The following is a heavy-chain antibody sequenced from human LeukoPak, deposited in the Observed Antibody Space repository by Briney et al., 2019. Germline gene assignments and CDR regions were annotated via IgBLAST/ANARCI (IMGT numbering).Heavy chain of an antibody. CDR3: ARGLPAAILQGDY. V-gene: IGHV3-33*01. D-gene: IGHD2-2*02. J-gene: IGHJ4*02. CDR1: GFTFSSYG. Sequence: GGSLRLSCAASGFTFSSYGMHWVRQAPGKGLEWVAVIWYDRSNKYYADSVKGRFTISRDNSKNTLYLQMNSLRAEDTAVYYCARGLPAAILQGDYWGQGTLVTVSS. CDR2: IWYDRSNK.